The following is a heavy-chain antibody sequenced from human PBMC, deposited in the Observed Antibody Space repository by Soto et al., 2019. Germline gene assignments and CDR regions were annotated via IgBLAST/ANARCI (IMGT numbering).Heavy chain of an antibody. Sequence: SDTLSLTCTVSGGSISSSSYYWGWIRQPPGKGLEWIGSIYYSGSTYYNPSLKSRVTISVDTSKNQFSLKLSSVTAADTAVYYCARRTVYDYIYYYYMDVWGKGTTVTVSS. J-gene: IGHJ6*03. CDR1: GGSISSSSYY. CDR2: IYYSGST. V-gene: IGHV4-39*01. CDR3: ARRTVYDYIYYYYMDV. D-gene: IGHD3-16*01.